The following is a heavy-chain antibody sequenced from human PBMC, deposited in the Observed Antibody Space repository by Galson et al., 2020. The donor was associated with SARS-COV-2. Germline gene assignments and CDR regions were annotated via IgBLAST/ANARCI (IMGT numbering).Heavy chain of an antibody. D-gene: IGHD5-18*01. CDR1: EYSFSNYW. CDR2: IYPGDSDT. V-gene: IGHV5-51*01. CDR3: ARHRGYRYGWMGYHYSAMDV. J-gene: IGHJ6*02. Sequence: GESLKISCKGSEYSFSNYWITWVRQVPGKGLEWMGIIYPGDSDTRYSPSFQGQVTISADKSITTAYLQWSSLKASDTAMYYCARHRGYRYGWMGYHYSAMDVWGQGTTVTVSS.